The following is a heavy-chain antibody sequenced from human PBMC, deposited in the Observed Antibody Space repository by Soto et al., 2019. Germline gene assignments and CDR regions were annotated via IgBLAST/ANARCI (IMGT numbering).Heavy chain of an antibody. V-gene: IGHV3-48*01. J-gene: IGHJ3*02. D-gene: IGHD4-17*01. CDR1: GFTFSSYS. CDR2: ISSSSSTI. Sequence: GGSLRLSCAASGFTFSSYSMNWVRQAPGKGLEWVSYISSSSSTIYYADSVKGRFTISRDNAKNSLYLQMNSLRAEDTAVYYCARDYDYGDYDAFDIWGQGTMVTVSS. CDR3: ARDYDYGDYDAFDI.